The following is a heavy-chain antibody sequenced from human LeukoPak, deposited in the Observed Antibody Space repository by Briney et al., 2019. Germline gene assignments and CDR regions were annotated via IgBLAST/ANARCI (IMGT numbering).Heavy chain of an antibody. CDR3: ARDLGLAVASSWCGLDY. CDR1: GFTFRSSA. D-gene: IGHD6-19*01. Sequence: GGSLRLSCTASGFTFRSSAMHWVRQAPGKGLEWVAVISYVGVNTYFADSVKGRFTISRDNSKNTLFLQMSSLRHEDTAVYFCARDLGLAVASSWCGLDYWGQGTLVTVSS. V-gene: IGHV3-30*04. CDR2: ISYVGVNT. J-gene: IGHJ4*02.